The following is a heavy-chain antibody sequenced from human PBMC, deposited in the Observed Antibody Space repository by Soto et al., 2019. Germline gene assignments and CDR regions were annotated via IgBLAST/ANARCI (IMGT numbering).Heavy chain of an antibody. Sequence: PSETLSLTCTVSGGSISSYYWSWIRQPPGKGLEWIGYIYYSGSTNYNPSLKSRVTISVDTSKNQFSLKLSSVTAADTAVYYCARVSLRFGAYYYGMDVWGQGTTVTVSS. CDR3: ARVSLRFGAYYYGMDV. D-gene: IGHD3-10*01. CDR1: GGSISSYY. J-gene: IGHJ6*02. V-gene: IGHV4-59*01. CDR2: IYYSGST.